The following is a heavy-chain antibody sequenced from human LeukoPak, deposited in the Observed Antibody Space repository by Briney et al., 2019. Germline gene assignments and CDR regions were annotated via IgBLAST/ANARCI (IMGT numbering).Heavy chain of an antibody. Sequence: SETLSLTCTVSGGSISSYYWSWIRQPAGKGLEWTGRIYTSGSTNYNPSLKSRVTMSVDTSKNQFSLKLSSVTAADTAVYYCAREGVPAAILWYFDLWGRGTLVTVSS. J-gene: IGHJ2*01. CDR3: AREGVPAAILWYFDL. CDR1: GGSISSYY. CDR2: IYTSGST. D-gene: IGHD2-2*01. V-gene: IGHV4-4*07.